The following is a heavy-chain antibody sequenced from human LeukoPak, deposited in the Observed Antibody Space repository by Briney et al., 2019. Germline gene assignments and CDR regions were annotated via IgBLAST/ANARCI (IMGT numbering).Heavy chain of an antibody. J-gene: IGHJ3*02. D-gene: IGHD6-19*01. Sequence: EASVKVSCKASGYTFTSYDISWVRQATGQGREWMGWMSPNNGKTGYAQKFQGRVTITRDISISTAYMELSSLTSEDTATYYCVRGLRQWLVEGAFDIWGQGTMVTVSS. CDR2: MSPNNGKT. CDR3: VRGLRQWLVEGAFDI. CDR1: GYTFTSYD. V-gene: IGHV1-8*03.